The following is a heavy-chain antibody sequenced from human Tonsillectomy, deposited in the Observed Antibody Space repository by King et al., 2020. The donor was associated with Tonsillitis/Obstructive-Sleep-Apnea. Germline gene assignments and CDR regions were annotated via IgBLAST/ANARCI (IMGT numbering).Heavy chain of an antibody. CDR1: GFTYSSYG. D-gene: IGHD3-22*01. Sequence: VQLVESGGGVVQPGRSLRLSCVASGFTYSSYGMHWVRQAPGKGLEWVAVISYDGSNKYYADSVKGRFTISRDNSKNTLFLQMNSLRAEDTAVYYCATTPHPYDSSGYYYYFDYWGQGTLVTVSS. CDR2: ISYDGSNK. V-gene: IGHV3-30*03. CDR3: ATTPHPYDSSGYYYYFDY. J-gene: IGHJ4*02.